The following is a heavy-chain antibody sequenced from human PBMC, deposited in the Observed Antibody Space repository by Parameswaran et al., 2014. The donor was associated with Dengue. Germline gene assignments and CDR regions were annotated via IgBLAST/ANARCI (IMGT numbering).Heavy chain of an antibody. CDR2: INPNSGGT. V-gene: IGHV1-2*06. D-gene: IGHD2-15*01. J-gene: IGHJ5*02. CDR3: ARDLLALNWFDP. Sequence: WVRQAPGQGLEWMGRINPNSGGTNYAQKFQGRVTMTRDTSISTAYMELSRLRSDDTAVYYCARDLLALNWFDPWGQGTLVTVSS.